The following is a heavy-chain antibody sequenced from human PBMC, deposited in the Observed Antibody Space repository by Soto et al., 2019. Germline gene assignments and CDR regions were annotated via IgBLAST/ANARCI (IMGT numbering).Heavy chain of an antibody. CDR1: SGSINENYY. Sequence: SETLSLTCTVSSGSINENYYWNWIRQSPGKGLEWIGYVFHTGTTHYNPSLESRVTLSISTSKNQFSLTLTSVAASDTAIYFCAKAPLPPTLRPFDVWAPGTMVTVSS. CDR2: VFHTGTT. CDR3: AKAPLPPTLRPFDV. D-gene: IGHD2-15*01. V-gene: IGHV4-59*01. J-gene: IGHJ3*01.